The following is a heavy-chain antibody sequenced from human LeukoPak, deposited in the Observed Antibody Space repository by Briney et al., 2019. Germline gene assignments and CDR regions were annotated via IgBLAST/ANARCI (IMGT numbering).Heavy chain of an antibody. V-gene: IGHV1-2*02. CDR3: ARDYGYSSGWYPYYYYYMDV. J-gene: IGHJ6*03. Sequence: GASVKVSCKASGYTFTGYYMHWVRQAPGQGLEWMGWINPNSGGTNYAQKFQGRVTMTRDMSTSTVYMELSSLRSEDTAVYYCARDYGYSSGWYPYYYYYMDVWGKGTTVTVSS. D-gene: IGHD6-19*01. CDR2: INPNSGGT. CDR1: GYTFTGYY.